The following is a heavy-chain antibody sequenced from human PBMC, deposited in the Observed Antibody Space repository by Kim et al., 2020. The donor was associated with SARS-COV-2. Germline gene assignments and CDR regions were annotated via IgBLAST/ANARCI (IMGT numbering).Heavy chain of an antibody. D-gene: IGHD6-19*01. CDR3: ARVRTYSSGWYSVY. V-gene: IGHV1-18*04. J-gene: IGHJ4*02. CDR1: GYTFTSYG. CDR2: ISAYNGNT. Sequence: ASVKVSCKASGYTFTSYGISWVRQAPGQGLEWMGWISAYNGNTNYAQKLQGRVTMTTDTSPSTAYMELRSLRSDDTAVYYCARVRTYSSGWYSVYWGQGTLVTVSS.